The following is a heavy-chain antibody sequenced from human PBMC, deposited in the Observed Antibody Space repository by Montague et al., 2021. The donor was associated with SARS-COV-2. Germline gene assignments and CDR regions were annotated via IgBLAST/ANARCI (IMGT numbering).Heavy chain of an antibody. J-gene: IGHJ3*02. V-gene: IGHV4-59*01. CDR3: AGEGRGYCSSTSCQSAFDI. Sequence: SETLSLTCTVSGGSISSYYWSWIRQPPGKGLEWIGYMYYSGSTNXNPSLKSRVTISVDTSKNQFSLKLSSMTAADTAVYYCAGEGRGYCSSTSCQSAFDIWGQGTMVTVSS. D-gene: IGHD2-2*01. CDR2: MYYSGST. CDR1: GGSISSYY.